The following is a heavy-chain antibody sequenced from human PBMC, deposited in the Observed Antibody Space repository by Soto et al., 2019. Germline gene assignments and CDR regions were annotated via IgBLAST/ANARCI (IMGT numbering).Heavy chain of an antibody. CDR3: ARATGYSSTWYDS. Sequence: RSLTCAVSGASVNDGSDFWSWIRQPPGKGLEWLGYLSYGGSTRYNPSLKSRVTISSDTSKNQFSLRLFSVTAADTALYYCARATGYSSTWYDSWGQGQLVTVSS. V-gene: IGHV4-61*01. J-gene: IGHJ5*01. CDR1: GASVNDGSDF. CDR2: LSYGGST. D-gene: IGHD6-13*01.